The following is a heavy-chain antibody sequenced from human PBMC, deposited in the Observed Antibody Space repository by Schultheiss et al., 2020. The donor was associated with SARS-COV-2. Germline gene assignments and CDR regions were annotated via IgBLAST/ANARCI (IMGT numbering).Heavy chain of an antibody. CDR2: ISYDGSNK. Sequence: GESLKISCAASGFTFSSYAMHWVRQAPGKGLEWVALISYDGSNKYYADSAKGRFTISRDNSKNTLYLQMNSLRAEDTAVYYCARDPPSGNYFDYWGQGILVTVSS. V-gene: IGHV3-30*06. D-gene: IGHD1-26*01. J-gene: IGHJ4*02. CDR3: ARDPPSGNYFDY. CDR1: GFTFSSYA.